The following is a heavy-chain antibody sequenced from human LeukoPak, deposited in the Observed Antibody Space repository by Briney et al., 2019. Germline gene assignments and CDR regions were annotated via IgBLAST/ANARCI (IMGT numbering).Heavy chain of an antibody. V-gene: IGHV1-46*01. Sequence: ASVKVSCKASGYNFISYYMHWVRQAPGQGLEWMGIINPSGGSTSYAQKFQDRVTMTRDTSTSTAYMELSSLKSEDTAVYYCARDLDGHGYKGYDYWGQGTLVTVSS. CDR2: INPSGGST. J-gene: IGHJ4*02. CDR1: GYNFISYY. D-gene: IGHD5-24*01. CDR3: ARDLDGHGYKGYDY.